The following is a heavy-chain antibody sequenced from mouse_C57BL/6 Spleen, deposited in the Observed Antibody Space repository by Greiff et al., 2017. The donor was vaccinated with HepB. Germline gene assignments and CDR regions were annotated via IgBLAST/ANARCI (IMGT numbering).Heavy chain of an antibody. D-gene: IGHD2-1*01. Sequence: EVKLLESGPGMVKPSQSLSLTCTVTGYSITSGYDWHWIRHFPGNKLEWLGYISYSGSTNYNPSLKSRISITHDTSKNHFFLKLNSVTTEDTATYYCARYGNYGYFDVWGTGTTVTVSS. CDR3: ARYGNYGYFDV. V-gene: IGHV3-1*01. CDR1: GYSITSGYD. CDR2: ISYSGST. J-gene: IGHJ1*03.